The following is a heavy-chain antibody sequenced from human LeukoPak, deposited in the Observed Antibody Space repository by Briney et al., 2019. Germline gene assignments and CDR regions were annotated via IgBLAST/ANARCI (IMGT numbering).Heavy chain of an antibody. D-gene: IGHD3-16*01. CDR2: IKQDGSET. Sequence: TGGSLRLSCAASGFTFSSHWMSWVRQAPGKGLEWVANIKQDGSETYYVDSVKGRFTISRDNTQNSLYLQMNSLGADDTALHYCARSPRRGEFDYWGQGTLVTVSS. CDR1: GFTFSSHW. CDR3: ARSPRRGEFDY. V-gene: IGHV3-7*01. J-gene: IGHJ4*02.